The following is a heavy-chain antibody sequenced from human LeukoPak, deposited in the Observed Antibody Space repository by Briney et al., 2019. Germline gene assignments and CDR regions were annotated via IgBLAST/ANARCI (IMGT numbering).Heavy chain of an antibody. Sequence: GGSLRLSCAASGFTFSSYGIHWVRQAPGKGLEWVAVISYDGSNKYYAESVKGRFTISRDYSKNTLYLQMKSLRADDTAVYYCAKGFRRYDYWGQGTLVTVSS. CDR2: ISYDGSNK. D-gene: IGHD3-9*01. J-gene: IGHJ4*02. CDR1: GFTFSSYG. CDR3: AKGFRRYDY. V-gene: IGHV3-30*18.